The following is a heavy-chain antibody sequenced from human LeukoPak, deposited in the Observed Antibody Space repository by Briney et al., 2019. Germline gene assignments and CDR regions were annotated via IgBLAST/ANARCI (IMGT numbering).Heavy chain of an antibody. CDR2: ISSGGRTI. V-gene: IGHV3-48*03. D-gene: IGHD3-3*01. Sequence: GGSLRLSCADSGFTFSSYEMNWVRQAPGKGLEWVSYISSGGRTIKYADPVKGRFTITRDNAKKSLYLQMNSLRAEDTAVYYCASGDNFWSTYSLDYWGQGTLVTVSS. J-gene: IGHJ4*02. CDR3: ASGDNFWSTYSLDY. CDR1: GFTFSSYE.